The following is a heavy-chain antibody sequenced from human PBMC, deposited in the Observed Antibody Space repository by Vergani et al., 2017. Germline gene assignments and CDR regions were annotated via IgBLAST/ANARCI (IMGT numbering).Heavy chain of an antibody. CDR1: GFTFGCYS. CDR3: ARDQGSGTNRHHYGLDV. Sequence: EEHLVESGGGLVKPGGSLRLSCVASGFTFGCYSVNWVRQAPGRGLEWVSSISSSGNYVYYAASVKGRFSISRDNAKNLLSLQMNSLRADDTAVYYCARDQGSGTNRHHYGLDVWGQGTTVTVSS. V-gene: IGHV3-21*06. J-gene: IGHJ6*02. D-gene: IGHD3-10*01. CDR2: ISSSGNYV.